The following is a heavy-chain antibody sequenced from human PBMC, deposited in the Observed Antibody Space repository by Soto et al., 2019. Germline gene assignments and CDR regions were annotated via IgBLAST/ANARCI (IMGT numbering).Heavy chain of an antibody. J-gene: IGHJ4*02. CDR3: ARDPAGDYGH. Sequence: SETLSLTCNVSGGSVSDYYWSWIRQAPGKGPEWIGYIHYRGVINYNPSLKSRVTMSVDPSKNQFSLNLRSVTTADTAVYFCARDPAGDYGHWGQGSLVTVSS. D-gene: IGHD4-17*01. CDR1: GGSVSDYY. V-gene: IGHV4-59*02. CDR2: IHYRGVI.